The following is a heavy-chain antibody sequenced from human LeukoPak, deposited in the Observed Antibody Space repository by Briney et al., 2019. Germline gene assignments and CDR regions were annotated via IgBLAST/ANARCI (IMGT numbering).Heavy chain of an antibody. CDR2: IYPGDSDT. V-gene: IGHV5-51*01. Sequence: GESLKISCKGSGYTFTSYWIAWVRQMPGKGLEWMGIIYPGDSDTRYSPSFQDQVTISADKSISTAYLQWSSLKASDTAMYYCVRLDIVGVTLRAIDYWGQGTLVPVSS. CDR1: GYTFTSYW. D-gene: IGHD5-12*01. CDR3: VRLDIVGVTLRAIDY. J-gene: IGHJ4*02.